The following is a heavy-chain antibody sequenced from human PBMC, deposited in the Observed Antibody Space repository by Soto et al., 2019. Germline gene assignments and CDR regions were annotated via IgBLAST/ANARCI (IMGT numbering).Heavy chain of an antibody. CDR2: ISSSSSYI. CDR3: ARDLGYCSGGSCYTPAFDP. J-gene: IGHJ5*02. D-gene: IGHD2-15*01. CDR1: GLTFSSYS. Sequence: KPGGSLRLSCAASGLTFSSYSMNWVRQAPGKGLEWVSSISSSSSYIYYADSVKGRFTISRDNAKNSLYLQMNSLRAEDTAVYYCARDLGYCSGGSCYTPAFDPWGQGTLVTVSS. V-gene: IGHV3-21*01.